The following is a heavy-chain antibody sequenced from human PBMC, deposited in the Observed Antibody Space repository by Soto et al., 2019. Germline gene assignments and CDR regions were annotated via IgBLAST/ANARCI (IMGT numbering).Heavy chain of an antibody. J-gene: IGHJ4*02. CDR3: ARMSIGSDSFEL. Sequence: EVQLVESGGSLVQPGGSLRLSCTASGFALSAYWMTWVRQTPGKRLEWVAYIRQDGGEKYYVDSVRGRFTISRDNAKNSLYLQTSSVRADDTAVYYCARMSIGSDSFELWGQGTQVTVSS. CDR2: IRQDGGEK. CDR1: GFALSAYW. D-gene: IGHD2-21*02. V-gene: IGHV3-7*05.